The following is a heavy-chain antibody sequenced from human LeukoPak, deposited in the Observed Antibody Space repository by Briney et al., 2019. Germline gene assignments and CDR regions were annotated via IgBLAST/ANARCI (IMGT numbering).Heavy chain of an antibody. D-gene: IGHD2-15*01. J-gene: IGHJ5*02. CDR2: ISTYDHDT. Sequence: AASVKVSCKASGYTFTNYGISWVRQAPGQGLEWMAWISTYDHDTNYAQKFRGRVTMTTDTSTSKPYMELRSLGSDDTAVYYCVRDYFCSGGTCDDCFDPWGQGTLVTVSS. CDR1: GYTFTNYG. V-gene: IGHV1-18*01. CDR3: VRDYFCSGGTCDDCFDP.